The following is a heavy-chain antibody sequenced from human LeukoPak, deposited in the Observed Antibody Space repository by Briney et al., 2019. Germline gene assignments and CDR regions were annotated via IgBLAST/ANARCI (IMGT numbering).Heavy chain of an antibody. CDR3: ARATTDWSGYDWFDP. J-gene: IGHJ5*02. Sequence: SETPSLTCTVSGGSISSYYWSWIRQPAREGLEWIGRIYTSGSTNYNPSLKSRVTMSVDTSKNQFSLKLSSVTAADTAVYYCARATTDWSGYDWFDPWGQGTLVTVSS. CDR2: IYTSGST. V-gene: IGHV4-4*07. D-gene: IGHD3-3*01. CDR1: GGSISSYY.